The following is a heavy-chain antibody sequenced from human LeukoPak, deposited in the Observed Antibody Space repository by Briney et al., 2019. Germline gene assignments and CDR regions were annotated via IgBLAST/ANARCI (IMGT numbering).Heavy chain of an antibody. D-gene: IGHD2-2*01. V-gene: IGHV1-2*02. Sequence: VASVRVSCKASGYTFTGYYMHWVRQAPGQGLEWMGWINPNSGGTNYAQKFQGRVTMTRDTSISTAYMELSRLRSDDTAVYYCARDGGYCSSTSCSYYYYMDVWGKGTTVTVSS. J-gene: IGHJ6*03. CDR1: GYTFTGYY. CDR2: INPNSGGT. CDR3: ARDGGYCSSTSCSYYYYMDV.